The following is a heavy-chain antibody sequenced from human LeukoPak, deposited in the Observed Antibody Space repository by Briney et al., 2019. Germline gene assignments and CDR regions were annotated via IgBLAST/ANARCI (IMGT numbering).Heavy chain of an antibody. CDR1: GSGFAFSSYA. Sequence: GGSLRLSCAASGSGFAFSSYAMSWVRQAPGKGLEWVSAISGSGGSTYYADSVKGRFTISRDNSKNTLYLQMNSLRAEDTAVYYCAKDRPYDYVWGSYRYTPYNWFDPWGQGTLVTVSS. J-gene: IGHJ5*02. D-gene: IGHD3-16*02. V-gene: IGHV3-23*01. CDR2: ISGSGGST. CDR3: AKDRPYDYVWGSYRYTPYNWFDP.